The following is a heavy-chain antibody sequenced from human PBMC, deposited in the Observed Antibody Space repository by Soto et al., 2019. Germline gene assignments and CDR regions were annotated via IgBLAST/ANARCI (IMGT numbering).Heavy chain of an antibody. Sequence: PWGSLRLSCAASGFTFSNAWMNWVRQAPGKGLEWVGRIKSKTDGGTTDYAAPVKGRFTISRDDSKNTLYLQMNSLKTEDTAVYYCTTDQEAAGTFRYYYYGMDVWGQGTTVTVSS. V-gene: IGHV3-15*07. D-gene: IGHD6-13*01. J-gene: IGHJ6*02. CDR2: IKSKTDGGTT. CDR3: TTDQEAAGTFRYYYYGMDV. CDR1: GFTFSNAW.